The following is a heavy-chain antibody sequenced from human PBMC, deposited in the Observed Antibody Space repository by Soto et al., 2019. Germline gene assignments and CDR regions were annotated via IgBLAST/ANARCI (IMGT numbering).Heavy chain of an antibody. CDR1: GYTFTSYD. D-gene: IGHD3-3*01. CDR2: MNPNSGNT. V-gene: IGHV1-8*01. CDR3: AKLYYDFWSGYPYYYYYYRDV. Sequence: GASVKVSCKASGYTFTSYDINWVRQATGQGLEWMGWMNPNSGNTGYAQKFQGRVTMTRNTSISTAYMELSSLRSEDTAVYYCAKLYYDFWSGYPYYYYYYRDVWGKGTTVTVSS. J-gene: IGHJ6*03.